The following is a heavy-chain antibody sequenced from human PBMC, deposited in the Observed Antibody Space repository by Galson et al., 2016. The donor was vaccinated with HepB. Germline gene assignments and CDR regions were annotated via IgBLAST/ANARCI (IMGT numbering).Heavy chain of an antibody. D-gene: IGHD5-24*01. CDR2: IYYSGNT. CDR3: ARGEGYNFY. V-gene: IGHV4-59*01. J-gene: IGHJ4*02. Sequence: ETLSLTCTVSGASMSAYYWTWIRQPPAEGLEWIGHIYYSGNTNYNPSLKSRVTISVDASKNQVSLNLRSVTAADTAVYYCARGEGYNFYWGQGTLVTVSS. CDR1: GASMSAYY.